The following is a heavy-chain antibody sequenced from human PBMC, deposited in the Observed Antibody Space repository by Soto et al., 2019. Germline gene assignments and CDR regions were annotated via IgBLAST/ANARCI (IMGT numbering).Heavy chain of an antibody. D-gene: IGHD6-13*01. CDR2: MSYDGSQK. CDR1: GFIFSTYT. Sequence: QVQLVESGGGVGQPGRSLRLSCAASGFIFSTYTMQWVRQAPGKGLEWLTVMSYDGSQKYYAYSVKGRLTISRDNSKNTLYLQMTSLRAEDTAVYHCAIAKSSSWHNFDYWGQGTLVTVSS. V-gene: IGHV3-30-3*01. J-gene: IGHJ4*02. CDR3: AIAKSSSWHNFDY.